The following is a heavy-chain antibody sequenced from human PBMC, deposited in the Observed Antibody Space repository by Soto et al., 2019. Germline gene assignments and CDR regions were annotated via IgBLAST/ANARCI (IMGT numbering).Heavy chain of an antibody. CDR1: GGSISSGGYY. V-gene: IGHV4-31*03. J-gene: IGHJ4*02. CDR3: ARYGGFGALSTSLFDY. CDR2: TYYSGST. Sequence: QVQLQESGPGLVKPSQTLSLNCTVSGGSISSGGYYWSWIRQHPGKGLEWIGYTYYSGSTYYNPSLKSRVTISVDTSKNQFSLKLSSVTAADTAVYYCARYGGFGALSTSLFDYWGQGTLVTVSS. D-gene: IGHD3-10*01.